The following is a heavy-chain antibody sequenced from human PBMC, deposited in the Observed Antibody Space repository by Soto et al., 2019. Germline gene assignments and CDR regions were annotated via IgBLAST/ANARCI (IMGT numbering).Heavy chain of an antibody. V-gene: IGHV2-5*01. J-gene: IGHJ5*02. CDR2: IHWNDDK. CDR3: AHTKDSSGFLTS. Sequence: SGPTLVNPTQTLTLTCSFSGFSLSVYGVRVIWFRQPPGETLEWLALIHWNDDKRYSPYLKSRLTITKDTSKNQVVLTLTNLDPLDTGTYFCAHTKDSSGFLTSWGLGILVTVSS. CDR1: GFSLSVYGVR. D-gene: IGHD3-22*01.